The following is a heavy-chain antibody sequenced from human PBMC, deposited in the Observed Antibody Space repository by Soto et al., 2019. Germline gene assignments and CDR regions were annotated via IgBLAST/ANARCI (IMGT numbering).Heavy chain of an antibody. D-gene: IGHD4-17*01. CDR2: INLSGGST. Sequence: ASVKVSCKASGYTFTGYYMHWVRQAPGQGLEWMGIINLSGGSTSYAQKFQGRVTMTRDTSTSTVYMELSSLRSEDTAVYYCARVGRLYGDYVDYYYYYGMDVWGQGTTVTVSS. CDR1: GYTFTGYY. J-gene: IGHJ6*02. CDR3: ARVGRLYGDYVDYYYYYGMDV. V-gene: IGHV1-46*01.